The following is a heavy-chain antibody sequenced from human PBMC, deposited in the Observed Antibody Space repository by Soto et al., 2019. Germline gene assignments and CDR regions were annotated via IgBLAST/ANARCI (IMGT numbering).Heavy chain of an antibody. CDR2: ISGSDGST. J-gene: IGHJ4*02. Sequence: QPGGSLRLSCVASGFSFSSYAMSWVRQAPGKGLEWVPVISGSDGSTYYADSVKGRFTISRDNSKNTLYLQMNSLRAEDTAVYYCAKDRERDAWYEDYWGQGTLVTVSS. V-gene: IGHV3-23*01. CDR3: AKDRERDAWYEDY. D-gene: IGHD6-13*01. CDR1: GFSFSSYA.